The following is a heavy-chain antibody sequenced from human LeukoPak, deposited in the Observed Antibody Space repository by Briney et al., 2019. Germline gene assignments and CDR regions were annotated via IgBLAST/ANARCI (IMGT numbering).Heavy chain of an antibody. D-gene: IGHD7-27*01. J-gene: IGHJ4*02. Sequence: GGTLRLSCAASGFAFSNHGMNWVRQAPGKGLEWLSGISPRGGGTYYADSVKGRFTISRDDSKNTLSLQMNSLRVEDTAVYYCARDLAWGAFDYWGQGTLVTVSS. V-gene: IGHV3-23*01. CDR2: ISPRGGGT. CDR3: ARDLAWGAFDY. CDR1: GFAFSNHG.